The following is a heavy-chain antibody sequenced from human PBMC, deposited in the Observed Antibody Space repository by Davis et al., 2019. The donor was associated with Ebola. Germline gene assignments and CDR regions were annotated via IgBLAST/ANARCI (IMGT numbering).Heavy chain of an antibody. CDR1: GFTFSSYW. D-gene: IGHD6-19*01. V-gene: IGHV3-74*01. CDR3: SGSGRWMDV. J-gene: IGHJ6*04. CDR2: INSDGSST. Sequence: HTGGSLRLSCAASGFTFSSYWMHWVRQAPGKGLVWVSRINSDGSSTSYADSVKGRFTISRDNAKNTLYLQMNSLQTEDTGVYYCSGSGRWMDVWGKGTTVTVSS.